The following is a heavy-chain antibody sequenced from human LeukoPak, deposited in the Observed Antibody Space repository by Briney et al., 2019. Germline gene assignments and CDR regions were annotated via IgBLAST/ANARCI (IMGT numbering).Heavy chain of an antibody. J-gene: IGHJ3*02. D-gene: IGHD6-19*01. CDR2: IYPGDSDT. V-gene: IGHV5-51*01. CDR1: GYSFTSYC. CDR3: AKIYSSGWTAFDI. Sequence: GESLKISCKGSGYSFTSYCLGWVRQMPGKDLEWMGIIYPGDSDTRYNPSFQGQVTISADKSINTAYLQWSSLKASDTAMYYCAKIYSSGWTAFDIWGQGTMVTVSS.